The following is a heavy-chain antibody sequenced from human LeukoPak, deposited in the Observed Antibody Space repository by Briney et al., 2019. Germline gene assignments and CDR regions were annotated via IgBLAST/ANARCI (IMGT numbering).Heavy chain of an antibody. D-gene: IGHD3-10*02. Sequence: GGSLRLSCAASGFPFSHYDMHWVRQAPGKGLEWVSYISSSGSTIYYADSVKGRFTISRDNAKNSLYLQMNSLRAEDTAVYYCAELGITMIGGVWGKGTTVTISS. V-gene: IGHV3-48*03. J-gene: IGHJ6*04. CDR1: GFPFSHYD. CDR2: ISSSGSTI. CDR3: AELGITMIGGV.